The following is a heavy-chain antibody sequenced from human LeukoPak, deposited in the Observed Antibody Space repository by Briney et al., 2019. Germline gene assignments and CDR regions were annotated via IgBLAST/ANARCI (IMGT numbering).Heavy chain of an antibody. CDR2: INHSGST. CDR1: GWSCNCYY. CDR3: AGVTVATGEY. V-gene: IGHV4-34*01. D-gene: IGHD5-12*01. Sequence: SETLSLTCAVYGWSCNCYYWSWIRQPPGKGLEWIGEINHSGSTNYNPSLKSRVTISVDTSKNQFSLKLSSVTAADTAVYYCAGVTVATGEYWGQGTLVTVSS. J-gene: IGHJ4*02.